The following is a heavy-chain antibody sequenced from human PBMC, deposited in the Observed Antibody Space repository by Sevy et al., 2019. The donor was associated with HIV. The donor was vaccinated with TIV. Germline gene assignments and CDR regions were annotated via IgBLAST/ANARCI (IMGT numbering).Heavy chain of an antibody. J-gene: IGHJ4*02. CDR2: IYSGGST. D-gene: IGHD4-17*01. V-gene: IGHV3-66*01. Sequence: GGSLRLSCAASGFTVSSNYMSWVRQAPGKGLEWVSVIYSGGSTYYADSVKGRFNISRDNSKITLYLQMNSLRAEDTAVYYCARAYGDYVNHFDYWGQGTLVTVSS. CDR1: GFTVSSNY. CDR3: ARAYGDYVNHFDY.